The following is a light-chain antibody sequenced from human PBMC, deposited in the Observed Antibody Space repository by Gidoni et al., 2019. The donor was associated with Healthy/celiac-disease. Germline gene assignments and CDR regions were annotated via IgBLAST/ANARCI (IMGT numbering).Light chain of an antibody. CDR2: QDS. Sequence: SYELTQPPSVSVSPGQTASITCSGDKLGDKYACWYQQQPGQSPVLVIYQDSKRPSGIPERFSGSNSGNTATLTISGTQAMDAADYYCQAWDSSTYNYVFGTGTKVTVL. V-gene: IGLV3-1*01. CDR3: QAWDSSTYNYV. CDR1: KLGDKY. J-gene: IGLJ1*01.